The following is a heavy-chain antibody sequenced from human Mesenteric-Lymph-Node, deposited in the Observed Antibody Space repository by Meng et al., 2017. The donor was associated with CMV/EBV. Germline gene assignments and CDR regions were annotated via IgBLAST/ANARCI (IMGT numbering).Heavy chain of an antibody. CDR1: GGSFSGYY. CDR2: INHSGVP. Sequence: QGQLQQWGSGLLKPSETLSLTCAVHGGSFSGYYWSWIRQPPGKGLEWIGEINHSGVPNYNPSLKSRVTISLDRSKNQFSLKLSSVTAEDTAVYYCARGSDIPVNNYWGQGTLVTVSS. V-gene: IGHV4-34*01. J-gene: IGHJ4*02. D-gene: IGHD2-15*01. CDR3: ARGSDIPVNNY.